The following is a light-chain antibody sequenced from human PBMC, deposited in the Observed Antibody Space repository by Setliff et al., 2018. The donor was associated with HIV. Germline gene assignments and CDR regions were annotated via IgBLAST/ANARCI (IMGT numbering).Light chain of an antibody. J-gene: IGLJ1*01. CDR1: SSNIGAGFD. Sequence: QSVLTQPPSVSGAPGQTVTISCTGTSSNIGAGFDVHWYQELPRRASKLLIYENGNRPAGVAARFSGSKSGSSASLAITGLQAEDEADYYCQSYDNSLSGLAVFGTGTKVTVL. CDR3: QSYDNSLSGLAV. V-gene: IGLV1-40*01. CDR2: ENG.